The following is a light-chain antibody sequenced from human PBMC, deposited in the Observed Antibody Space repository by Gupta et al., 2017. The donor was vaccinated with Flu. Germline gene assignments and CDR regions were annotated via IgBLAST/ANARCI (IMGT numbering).Light chain of an antibody. Sequence: GDGVTITCRASQRISSWLAWYQQKPGRAPQLLIYKASYLETGVPSRFSSSGSGTEFTLTINSLQPDDYATYYCQQYDTFSWTFGQGTKVEIK. V-gene: IGKV1-5*03. CDR1: QRISSW. J-gene: IGKJ1*01. CDR2: KAS. CDR3: QQYDTFSWT.